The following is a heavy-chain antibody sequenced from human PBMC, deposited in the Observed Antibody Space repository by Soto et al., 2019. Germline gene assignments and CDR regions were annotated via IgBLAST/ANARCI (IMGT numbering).Heavy chain of an antibody. D-gene: IGHD3-10*01. Sequence: GGSLRLSCAASGFTFSSYAMHWVRQAPGKGLEWVAVISYDGSNKYYADSVKGRFTISRDNSKNTLYLQMNSLRAEDTAVYYCARAPSYYGSGSNFDYWGQGTLVTVSS. CDR1: GFTFSSYA. J-gene: IGHJ4*02. V-gene: IGHV3-30-3*01. CDR2: ISYDGSNK. CDR3: ARAPSYYGSGSNFDY.